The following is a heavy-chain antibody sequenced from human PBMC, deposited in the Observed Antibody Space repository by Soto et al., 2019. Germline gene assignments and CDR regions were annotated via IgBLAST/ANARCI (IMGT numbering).Heavy chain of an antibody. CDR2: IYTRGST. CDR1: GGSISSYY. J-gene: IGHJ4*02. Sequence: SETLSLTCTVSGGSISSYYGSWIRQPAGKGLEWIGRIYTRGSTNYNPSLKSRVTMSVDTSKNQFSLKLSSVTAADTAVYYCASEGVIQGYSSGWGFDYWGQGALVTVSS. V-gene: IGHV4-4*07. CDR3: ASEGVIQGYSSGWGFDY. D-gene: IGHD6-19*01.